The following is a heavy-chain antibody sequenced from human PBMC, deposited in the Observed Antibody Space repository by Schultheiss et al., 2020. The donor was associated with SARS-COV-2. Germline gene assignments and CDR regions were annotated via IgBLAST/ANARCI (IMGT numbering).Heavy chain of an antibody. J-gene: IGHJ4*02. V-gene: IGHV4-61*10. Sequence: SETLSLTCAVSGYSISSGYYWSWIRQPAGKGLEWIGYIYYSGSTNYNPSLKSRVTISVDTSKNQFSLKLSSVTAADTAVYYCARVYGGVDYWGQGTLVTVSS. CDR1: GYSISSGYY. CDR2: IYYSGST. D-gene: IGHD4-23*01. CDR3: ARVYGGVDY.